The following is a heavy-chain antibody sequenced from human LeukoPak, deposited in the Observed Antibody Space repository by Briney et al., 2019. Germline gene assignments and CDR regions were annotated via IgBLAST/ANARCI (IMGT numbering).Heavy chain of an antibody. CDR1: GYTFTSYG. V-gene: IGHV1-18*01. J-gene: IGHJ5*02. CDR2: ISAYNGNT. D-gene: IGHD4-17*01. Sequence: ASVKVSCKASGYTFTSYGISWVRQAPGQGLEWMGWISAYNGNTNYAQKLQGRVTMTTDTSTSAAYMELRSLRSDDTAVYYCARVWTTVPAGRFDPWGQGTLVTVSS. CDR3: ARVWTTVPAGRFDP.